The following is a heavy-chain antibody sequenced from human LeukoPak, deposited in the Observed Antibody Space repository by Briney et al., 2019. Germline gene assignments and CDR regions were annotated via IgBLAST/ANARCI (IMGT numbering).Heavy chain of an antibody. CDR2: IIPIFGIA. CDR3: ASTDSSGYYKERFDY. D-gene: IGHD3-22*01. J-gene: IGHJ4*02. V-gene: IGHV1-69*04. Sequence: SVKVSCKASGGTFSSYAISWVRQAPGQGLEWMGRIIPIFGIANYAQKFQGRVTITADKSTSTAYMELSSLRSEDMAVYYCASTDSSGYYKERFDYWGQGTLVTVSS. CDR1: GGTFSSYA.